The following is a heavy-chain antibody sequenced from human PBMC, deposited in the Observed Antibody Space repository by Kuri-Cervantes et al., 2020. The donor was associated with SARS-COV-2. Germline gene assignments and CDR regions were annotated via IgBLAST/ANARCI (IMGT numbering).Heavy chain of an antibody. CDR2: IDWDDDK. J-gene: IGHJ4*02. CDR1: GFSLNTNGNR. CDR3: ARMGDGYDFEY. Sequence: SGPTLVKPTGTFTVTCTFSGFSLNTNGNRVSWIRQTPGKALEWLARIDWDDDKFYSTSLKSRLIISKDTSKNQVVLTLTNVDPGDTGTYYCARMGDGYDFEYWGQGTVVTVSS. D-gene: IGHD5-24*01. V-gene: IGHV2-70*04.